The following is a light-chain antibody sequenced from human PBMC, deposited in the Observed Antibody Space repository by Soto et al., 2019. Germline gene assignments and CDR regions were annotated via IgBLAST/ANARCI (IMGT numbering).Light chain of an antibody. J-gene: IGKJ3*01. CDR1: ESVSRN. CDR3: QQYGVSPQS. Sequence: EVVMTQSPATLAVSPGERATLSCRASESVSRNLAWYQQKRGQAPRLLVYGATTRATGIPDRFSGSGSGSDFTLIISRLEPEDFAVYFCQQYGVSPQSFGPGTKVDIK. V-gene: IGKV3-20*01. CDR2: GAT.